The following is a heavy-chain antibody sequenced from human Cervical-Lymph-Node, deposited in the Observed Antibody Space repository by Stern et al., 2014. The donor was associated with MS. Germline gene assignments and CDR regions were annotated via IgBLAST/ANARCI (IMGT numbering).Heavy chain of an antibody. CDR1: GFTFSSYA. D-gene: IGHD6-13*01. Sequence: QVQLVESGGGVVQPGRSLRLSCAASGFTFSSYAMHWVRQAPGKGLAWVAVISYDGSNKYYADSVKGRFTISRDNSKNTLYLQMNSLRAEDTAVYYCAREYSSSWYYYYGMDVWGQGTTVTVSS. J-gene: IGHJ6*02. CDR2: ISYDGSNK. V-gene: IGHV3-30-3*01. CDR3: AREYSSSWYYYYGMDV.